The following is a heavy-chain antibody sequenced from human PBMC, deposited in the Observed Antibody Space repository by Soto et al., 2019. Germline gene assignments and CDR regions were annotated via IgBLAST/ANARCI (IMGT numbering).Heavy chain of an antibody. J-gene: IGHJ4*02. V-gene: IGHV3-23*01. CDR2: ISGSGGST. Sequence: VGSLRLSGAGSGFTFSSYAMSWVRQAPGKGLEWVSAISGSGGSTYYADSVKGRFTISRDNSKNTLYLQMNSLRAEDTAVYYCAKDHPAAPIDCWGQGTLVTVSS. CDR3: AKDHPAAPIDC. CDR1: GFTFSSYA. D-gene: IGHD6-13*01.